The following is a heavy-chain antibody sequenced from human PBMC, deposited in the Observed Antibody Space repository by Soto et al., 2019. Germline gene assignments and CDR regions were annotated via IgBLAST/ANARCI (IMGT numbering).Heavy chain of an antibody. CDR1: GGSISSSSYY. CDR3: ARLGRENYDILTGYRTDYGMDV. V-gene: IGHV4-39*01. J-gene: IGHJ6*02. Sequence: PSETLSLTXTVSGGSISSSSYYWGWIRQPPGKGLEWIGSIYYSGSTYYNPSLKSRVTISVDTSKNQSSLKLSSVTAADTAVYYCARLGRENYDILTGYRTDYGMDVWGQGTTVTVSS. CDR2: IYYSGST. D-gene: IGHD3-9*01.